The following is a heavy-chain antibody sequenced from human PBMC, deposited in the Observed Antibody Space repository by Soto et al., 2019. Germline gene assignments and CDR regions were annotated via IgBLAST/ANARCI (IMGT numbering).Heavy chain of an antibody. J-gene: IGHJ6*02. V-gene: IGHV1-18*01. CDR1: GYTFTSYG. Sequence: ASVKVSCKASGYTFTSYGISWVRQAPGQGLEWMGWISAYNGNTNHAQKLQGRVTMTTDTFTSTAYMELRSLRSDDTAVYYCARDPPNYSSGWYYYYYGMDVWGQGTTVTVSS. CDR3: ARDPPNYSSGWYYYYYGMDV. CDR2: ISAYNGNT. D-gene: IGHD6-19*01.